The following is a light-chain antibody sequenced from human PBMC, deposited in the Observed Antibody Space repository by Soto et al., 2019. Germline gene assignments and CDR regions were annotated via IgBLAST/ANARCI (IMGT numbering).Light chain of an antibody. V-gene: IGKV3-20*01. CDR3: HHYGSPLT. CDR1: QSVRSSY. Sequence: EIVLTQSPGTLSLSPGGRATLSCRASQSVRSSYLAWYQQRPGQAPRLLIFGASFRATGIPDRFSGSGSGTDFTLNISRLEPEDFAVYYCHHYGSPLTFGGGTKVEIK. J-gene: IGKJ4*01. CDR2: GAS.